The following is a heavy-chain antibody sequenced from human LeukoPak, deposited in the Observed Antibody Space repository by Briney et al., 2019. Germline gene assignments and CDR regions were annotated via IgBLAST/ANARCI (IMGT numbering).Heavy chain of an antibody. CDR1: GGPIRSSRYF. D-gene: IGHD3-10*01. CDR3: ARLSPYLGSGSSAFPDDF. Sequence: ASETLCLTCTVSGGPIRSSRYFWGWIRQPPGKGLEWIGSINYSGSTYYNPSLKGRVTISVDTSKNQFSLKLSSVPAADTAVFYCARLSPYLGSGSSAFPDDFWGQGTLVTVSS. CDR2: INYSGST. V-gene: IGHV4-39*01. J-gene: IGHJ4*02.